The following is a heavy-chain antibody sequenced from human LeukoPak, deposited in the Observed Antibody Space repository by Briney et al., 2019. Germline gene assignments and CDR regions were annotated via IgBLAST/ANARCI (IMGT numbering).Heavy chain of an antibody. Sequence: PGGSLRLSCAAPGFTFDDYAMHWVRQAPGKGLEWVSGISWNSGSIGYADSVKGRFTISRDNAKNSLYLQMNSLRAEDTALYYCAKEVARITIFGVAPPSSGMDVWGQGTTVTVSS. D-gene: IGHD3-3*01. V-gene: IGHV3-9*01. J-gene: IGHJ6*02. CDR3: AKEVARITIFGVAPPSSGMDV. CDR1: GFTFDDYA. CDR2: ISWNSGSI.